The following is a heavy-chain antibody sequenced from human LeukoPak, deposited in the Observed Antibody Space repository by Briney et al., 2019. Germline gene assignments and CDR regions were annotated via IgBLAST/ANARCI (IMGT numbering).Heavy chain of an antibody. CDR1: GGTFSNYA. CDR3: AGVGATTSTEFDP. J-gene: IGHJ5*02. CDR2: IIPIFGTA. Sequence: EASVKLSCKSSGGTFSNYAISWVRQAPGQGLEWMGGIIPIFGTANYAQKFQGKVTITADVSTRTAYMELSSLKSEDTAVYYCAGVGATTSTEFDPWGQGTLVTVSS. V-gene: IGHV1-69*13. D-gene: IGHD1-26*01.